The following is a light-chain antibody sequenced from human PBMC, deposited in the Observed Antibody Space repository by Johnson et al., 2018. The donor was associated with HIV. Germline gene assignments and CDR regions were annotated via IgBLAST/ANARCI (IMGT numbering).Light chain of an antibody. V-gene: IGLV1-51*01. CDR2: DNN. CDR3: GTWDSSLRAGF. Sequence: QAVLTQPPSVYAAPGQKVTISCSGSSSNIGNNYVSWYQQLPGTAPKLLIYDNNKRPSGIPDRFSGSKSGTSATLGITGLQTGDEADDYCGTWDSSLRAGFFGTGTKVTVL. J-gene: IGLJ1*01. CDR1: SSNIGNNY.